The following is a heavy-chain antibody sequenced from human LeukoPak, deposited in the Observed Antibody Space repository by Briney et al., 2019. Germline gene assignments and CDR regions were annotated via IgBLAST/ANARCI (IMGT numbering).Heavy chain of an antibody. V-gene: IGHV4-59*12. Sequence: PSETLSLTCTVSGGSISSYYWSWIRQPPGKGLEWIGYIYYSGSTNYNPSLKSRVTISVDTSKNQFSQKLTSVTAADTAVYYCARGKTAAAGSSWGQGTLVTVSS. CDR3: ARGKTAAAGSS. D-gene: IGHD6-13*01. CDR1: GGSISSYY. CDR2: IYYSGST. J-gene: IGHJ5*02.